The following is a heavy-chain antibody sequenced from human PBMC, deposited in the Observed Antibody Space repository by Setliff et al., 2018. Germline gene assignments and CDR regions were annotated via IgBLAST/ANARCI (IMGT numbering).Heavy chain of an antibody. CDR3: ARSNYDILTRNWFDP. Sequence: GASVKVSCKASGYTFTGYYMHWVRQAPGQGLEWMGWINPNSGGTNYAQKFQGWVTMTRDTSISTAYMELSRLRSDDTAVYYCARSNYDILTRNWFDPWGQGTLVTVPQ. CDR2: INPNSGGT. D-gene: IGHD3-9*01. J-gene: IGHJ5*02. V-gene: IGHV1-2*04. CDR1: GYTFTGYY.